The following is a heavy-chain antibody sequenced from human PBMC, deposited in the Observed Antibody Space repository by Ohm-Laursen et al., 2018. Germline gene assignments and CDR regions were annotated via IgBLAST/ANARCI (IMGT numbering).Heavy chain of an antibody. CDR3: AKGTHVDTALASFDAFDI. Sequence: SLRLSCSAPGFTFSSYAMIWVRQPSGKGLEWVSGISDSGGATYYADSVKGRFTISRDNSENTLYLQMNRLRAEDTAVYYCAKGTHVDTALASFDAFDIWGQGTMVTVAS. CDR1: GFTFSSYA. D-gene: IGHD5-18*01. CDR2: ISDSGGAT. V-gene: IGHV3-23*01. J-gene: IGHJ3*02.